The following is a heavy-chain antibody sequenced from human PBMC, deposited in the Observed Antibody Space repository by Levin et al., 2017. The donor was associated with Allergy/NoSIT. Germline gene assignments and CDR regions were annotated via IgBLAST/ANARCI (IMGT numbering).Heavy chain of an antibody. Sequence: SGPTLVKPTETLTLTCTVSGFSLSHSRMGVSWIRQPPGKALEWLAHIFSNAEKSYSISMKNRLTISKDTSRSQVVLTMTNMYPADTATYYFARIPWLIVGGYGMDVWGQGTTVTVSS. CDR3: ARIPWLIVGGYGMDV. D-gene: IGHD3-22*01. CDR1: GFSLSHSRMG. J-gene: IGHJ6*02. V-gene: IGHV2-26*01. CDR2: IFSNAEK.